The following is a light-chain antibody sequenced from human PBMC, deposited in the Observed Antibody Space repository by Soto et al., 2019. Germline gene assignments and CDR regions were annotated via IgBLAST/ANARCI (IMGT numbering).Light chain of an antibody. Sequence: DIVMTQSPESLTVSLGERATINCKSSQNIFYSSKNKNYLAWFQHKAGQPPKVLIYWASARESGVPDRFRGSGSGTDFTLTITSLQAEDVAVYYCQQYYSTPQTFGQGTKVEIK. CDR3: QQYYSTPQT. V-gene: IGKV4-1*01. CDR1: QNIFYSSKNKNY. J-gene: IGKJ1*01. CDR2: WAS.